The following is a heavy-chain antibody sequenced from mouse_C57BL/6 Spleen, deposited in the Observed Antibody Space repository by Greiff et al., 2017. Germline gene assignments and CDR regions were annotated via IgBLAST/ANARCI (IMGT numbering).Heavy chain of an antibody. CDR3: AREYFDV. CDR1: GYTFTSYW. CDR2: IDPSDSYT. J-gene: IGHJ1*03. Sequence: VKLMESGAELVMPGASVKLSCKASGYTFTSYWMHWVKQRPGQGLEWIGEIDPSDSYTNYNQKFKGKSTLTVDKSSSTAYMQLSSLTSEDSAVYYCAREYFDVWGTGTTVTVSS. V-gene: IGHV1-69*01.